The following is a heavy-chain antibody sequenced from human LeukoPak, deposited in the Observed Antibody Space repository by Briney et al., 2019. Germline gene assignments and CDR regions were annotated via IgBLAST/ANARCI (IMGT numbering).Heavy chain of an antibody. V-gene: IGHV3-66*01. CDR2: IYSGGST. CDR3: ARDPGIAANDY. J-gene: IGHJ4*02. D-gene: IGHD6-13*01. Sequence: GGSLRLSCAASGLTVSSNYMSWVRQAPGKGLEWVSVIYSGGSTYYADSVKGRFTISRDNSKNTLYLQMNSLRAEDTAVYYCARDPGIAANDYWGQGTLVTVSS. CDR1: GLTVSSNY.